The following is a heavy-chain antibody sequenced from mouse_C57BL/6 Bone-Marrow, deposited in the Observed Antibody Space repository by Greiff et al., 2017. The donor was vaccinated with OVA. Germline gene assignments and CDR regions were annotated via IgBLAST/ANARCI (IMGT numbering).Heavy chain of an antibody. CDR3: ARGGYYYGSSPFDY. J-gene: IGHJ2*01. V-gene: IGHV1-69*01. CDR1: GYTFTSYW. Sequence: QVQLQQPGAELVMPGASVKLSCKASGYTFTSYWMHWVKQRPGQGLEWIGEIDPSDSYTNYNQKFKGKSTLTVDKSSSTAYMQLSSLTSEDSAVYYCARGGYYYGSSPFDYWGQGTTLTVSS. CDR2: IDPSDSYT. D-gene: IGHD1-1*01.